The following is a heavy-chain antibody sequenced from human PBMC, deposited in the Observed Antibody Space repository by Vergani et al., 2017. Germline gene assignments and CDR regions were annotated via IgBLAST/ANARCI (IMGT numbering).Heavy chain of an antibody. CDR2: ISGSGGST. CDR3: AKTPGYSGSYYDAFDI. CDR1: GFTFSSYA. V-gene: IGHV3-23*01. J-gene: IGHJ3*02. Sequence: EVQLLESEGGLVQPGGSLRLSCAASGFTFSSYAMSWVCQAPGKGLEWVSAISGSGGSTYYADSVKGRFTISRDNSKNTLYLQMNSLRAEDTAVYYCAKTPGYSGSYYDAFDIWGQGTMVTVSS. D-gene: IGHD1-26*01.